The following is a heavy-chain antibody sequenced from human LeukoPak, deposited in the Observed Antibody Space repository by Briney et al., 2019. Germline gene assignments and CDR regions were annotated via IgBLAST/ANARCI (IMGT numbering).Heavy chain of an antibody. Sequence: NPSETLSLTCTVSGGSISSYYWSWIRQPPGKGLEWIGYIYYSGSTNYNPSLKSRVTISVDTSKNQFSLKLSSVTAADTAVYYCARTGYYYAGSAYYYTDYWGQGTLVTVSS. J-gene: IGHJ4*02. CDR2: IYYSGST. D-gene: IGHD3-22*01. CDR3: ARTGYYYAGSAYYYTDY. CDR1: GGSISSYY. V-gene: IGHV4-59*12.